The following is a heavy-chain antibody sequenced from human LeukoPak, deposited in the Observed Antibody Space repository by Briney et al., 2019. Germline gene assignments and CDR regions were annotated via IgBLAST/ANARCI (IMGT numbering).Heavy chain of an antibody. CDR1: GYTFTAYY. Sequence: ASVKVSCKASGYTFTAYYMHWVRQAPGQGLEWMGWINPNSGGTNYAQKFQGRVTLTRDTSISTAYMELSSLRSDDTAVYYCARGRRDGSGSYFVDYWGQGTLFIVST. J-gene: IGHJ4*02. D-gene: IGHD3-10*01. CDR3: ARGRRDGSGSYFVDY. CDR2: INPNSGGT. V-gene: IGHV1-2*02.